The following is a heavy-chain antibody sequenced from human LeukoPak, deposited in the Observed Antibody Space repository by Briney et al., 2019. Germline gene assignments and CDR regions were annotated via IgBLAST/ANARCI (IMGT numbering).Heavy chain of an antibody. D-gene: IGHD3-22*01. Sequence: SGSGGSTYYADSVEGRFTISRDNSKNTLYLQMNSLRAEDTAVYYCAKGDTMIVVVTHFDYWGQGTLVTVSS. CDR2: SGSGGST. J-gene: IGHJ4*02. V-gene: IGHV3-23*01. CDR3: AKGDTMIVVVTHFDY.